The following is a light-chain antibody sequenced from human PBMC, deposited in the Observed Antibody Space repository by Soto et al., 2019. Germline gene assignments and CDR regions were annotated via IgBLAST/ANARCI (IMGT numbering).Light chain of an antibody. CDR2: AAS. CDR1: QDIAIY. CDR3: QHYNSYSEA. J-gene: IGKJ1*01. Sequence: DIQMTQSPATLSASVGDRVTITCRASQDIAIYLAWYQQKPGEAPKLLIFAASTLQSGVPSRFSGSGSGTDFTLTISSLQAEDFATHYCQHYNSYSEAFGQATKVDIK. V-gene: IGKV1-16*01.